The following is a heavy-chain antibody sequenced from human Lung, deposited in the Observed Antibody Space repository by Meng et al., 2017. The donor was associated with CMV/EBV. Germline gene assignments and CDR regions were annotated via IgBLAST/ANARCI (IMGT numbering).Heavy chain of an antibody. D-gene: IGHD1-1*01. V-gene: IGHV3-23*01. CDR3: AKAPDQLPHYNRFDP. J-gene: IGHJ5*02. CDR1: GFTFIHYA. Sequence: SGFTFIHYAMSWVRQRPGKGLEWVSAISGSGTTPYYTDSVRGRFIISRDNSKNTLYLQMSRLRADDTAVYYCAKAPDQLPHYNRFDPWGPGTLVTVSS. CDR2: ISGSGTTP.